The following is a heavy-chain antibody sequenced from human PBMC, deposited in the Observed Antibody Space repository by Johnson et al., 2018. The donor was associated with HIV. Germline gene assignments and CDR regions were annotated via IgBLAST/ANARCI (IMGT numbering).Heavy chain of an antibody. CDR3: ARGPGYDHDYGGFDI. J-gene: IGHJ3*02. CDR2: LYGSGGK. CDR1: GFSVSSKY. Sequence: VQLVESGGGLIQLGGSLRLSGAASGFSVSSKYMSWVRQAQGKGLGWVSALYGSGGKYYVDSGKGRFTISRDNSKTTLHLQLNSLRVDDTAVYFWARGPGYDHDYGGFDIWGQGTMVTVSS. V-gene: IGHV3-53*01. D-gene: IGHD4-23*01.